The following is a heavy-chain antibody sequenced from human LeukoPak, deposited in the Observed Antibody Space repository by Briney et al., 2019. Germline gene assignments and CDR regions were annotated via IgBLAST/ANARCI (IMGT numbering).Heavy chain of an antibody. CDR2: ISSTSTTK. CDR1: GFTFSSYT. D-gene: IGHD3-22*01. V-gene: IGHV3-48*01. CDR3: ARGGIVVVTMGYFDY. Sequence: VKLGGSLRLSCAASGFTFSSYTMNWVRQAPGKGLEWISYISSTSTTKYYADSVKGRFTISRDNGKNLLYLQMNSLRVEDTAVYYCARGGIVVVTMGYFDYWGQGTLVTVSS. J-gene: IGHJ4*02.